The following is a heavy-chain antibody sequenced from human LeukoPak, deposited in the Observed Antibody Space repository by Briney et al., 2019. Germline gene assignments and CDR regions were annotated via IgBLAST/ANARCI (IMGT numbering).Heavy chain of an antibody. D-gene: IGHD3-10*01. Sequence: SETLSLTCTVSGGSISSSSYYWGWIRQPPGKGLEWIGSIYYSGSTYYNPSLKSRVTISVDTSKNQFSLKLSSVTAADTAVYYCARDKPDYYGSGSDAFDIWGQGTMVTVSS. J-gene: IGHJ3*02. CDR1: GGSISSSSYY. CDR2: IYYSGST. CDR3: ARDKPDYYGSGSDAFDI. V-gene: IGHV4-39*07.